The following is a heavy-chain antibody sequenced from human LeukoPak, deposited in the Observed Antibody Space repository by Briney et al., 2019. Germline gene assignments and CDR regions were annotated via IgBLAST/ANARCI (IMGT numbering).Heavy chain of an antibody. CDR1: GGSFSGFY. V-gene: IGHV4-34*01. CDR3: ATLGEYYDTSGYYYN. Sequence: SETLSLTCAAYGGSFSGFYWSWIRQPPGKGLEWIGEINHSGSTYYNPSLKSRVTISVDTSKKQFSLKVTSVTAADTAVYYCATLGEYYDTSGYYYNWGQGTLVTVSS. CDR2: INHSGST. D-gene: IGHD3-22*01. J-gene: IGHJ4*02.